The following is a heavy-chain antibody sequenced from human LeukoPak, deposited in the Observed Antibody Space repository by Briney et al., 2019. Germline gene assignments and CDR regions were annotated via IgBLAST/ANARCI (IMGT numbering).Heavy chain of an antibody. V-gene: IGHV1-69*13. CDR1: GGTFSTYA. Sequence: GASVKVSCKASGGTFSTYAISWVRQAPGQGLEWMGGIIPIFGTANYAQKFQGRVTITADESTSTAYMELSSLRSEDTAVYYCARDSIRYSSSTPFDYWGQGTLVTVSS. CDR3: ARDSIRYSSSTPFDY. D-gene: IGHD6-6*01. J-gene: IGHJ4*02. CDR2: IIPIFGTA.